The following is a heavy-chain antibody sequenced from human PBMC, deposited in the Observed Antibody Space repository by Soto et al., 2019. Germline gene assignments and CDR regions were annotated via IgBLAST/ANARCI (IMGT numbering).Heavy chain of an antibody. Sequence: GGSLRLPSAASGFPFDNYAMNCVRQAPGKGLEWVSTIDKEGVGTHYADSVKGRFTISRDNSRNMLYLQMNSLRAEDTAVYYCARDRPELEYYYDSSGYLGYDYWGQGTLGTVPS. J-gene: IGHJ4*02. CDR1: GFPFDNYA. V-gene: IGHV3-23*01. CDR3: ARDRPELEYYYDSSGYLGYDY. D-gene: IGHD3-22*01. CDR2: IDKEGVGT.